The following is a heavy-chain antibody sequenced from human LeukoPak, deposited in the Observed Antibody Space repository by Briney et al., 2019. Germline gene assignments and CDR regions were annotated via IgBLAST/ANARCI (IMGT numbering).Heavy chain of an antibody. CDR1: GYTFTSYY. CDR3: ARGRDLISGEYYFDY. CDR2: TNPSGGST. D-gene: IGHD3-16*01. V-gene: IGHV1-46*01. J-gene: IGHJ4*02. Sequence: ASVKVSCKASGYTFTSYYMHWVRQAPGQGLEWMGITNPSGGSTSYAQKFQGRVTMTRDMSTSTVYMELSSLRSEDTAVYYCARGRDLISGEYYFDYWGQGTLVTVSS.